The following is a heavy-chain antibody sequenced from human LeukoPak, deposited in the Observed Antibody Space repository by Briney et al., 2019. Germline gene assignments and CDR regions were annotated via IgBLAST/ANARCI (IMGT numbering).Heavy chain of an antibody. CDR1: GYTFTSYY. J-gene: IGHJ4*02. V-gene: IGHV1-46*01. CDR2: INPSGGST. Sequence: ASVTVSCKASGYTFTSYYMHWVRQAPGQGLEWMGIINPSGGSTSYAQKFQGRVTMTRDTSTSTVYMELSSLRSEDTAVYYCARDLTGTTPSDYWGQGTLVTVSS. D-gene: IGHD1-1*01. CDR3: ARDLTGTTPSDY.